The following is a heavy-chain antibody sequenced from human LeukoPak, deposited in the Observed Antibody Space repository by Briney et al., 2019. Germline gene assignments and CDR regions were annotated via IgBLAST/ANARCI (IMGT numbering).Heavy chain of an antibody. CDR1: GFTLTDYY. Sequence: VASVRVSCKASGFTLTDYYVQWLRQAPGQGLEWVGWMYFNSGATRYSPKFQGRVTMTRDTSISTVYMELNSLTSDDTAMYYCAREGSSGSGQDWYAFAVWVQETM. CDR2: MYFNSGAT. V-gene: IGHV1-2*02. CDR3: AREGSSGSGQDWYAFAV. J-gene: IGHJ3*01. D-gene: IGHD6-19*01.